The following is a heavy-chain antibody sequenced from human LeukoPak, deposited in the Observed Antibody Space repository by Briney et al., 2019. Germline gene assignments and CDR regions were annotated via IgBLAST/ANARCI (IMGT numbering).Heavy chain of an antibody. CDR1: GYSISSGYY. CDR2: IYHSGST. J-gene: IGHJ6*03. V-gene: IGHV4-38-2*02. CDR3: ARARGYSYGPLWDYYYMDV. D-gene: IGHD5-18*01. Sequence: SETLSLTCTVSGYSISSGYYWGWIRQPLGKGLEWIGSIYHSGSTYYNPSLKSRVTISVDTSKNQFSLKLSSVTAADTAVYYCARARGYSYGPLWDYYYMDVWGKGTTVTVSS.